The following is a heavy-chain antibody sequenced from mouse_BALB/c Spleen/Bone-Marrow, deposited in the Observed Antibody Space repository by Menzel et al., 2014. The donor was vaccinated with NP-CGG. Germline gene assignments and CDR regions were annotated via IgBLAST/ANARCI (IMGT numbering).Heavy chain of an antibody. CDR2: ISSGSSTI. J-gene: IGHJ4*01. Sequence: EVKLVESGGGLVQPGGSRKLSCACSGFTFSSFVMHWVRQAPEKGLEWVAYISSGSSTIYYADKEKGRFIISRDNPKNPLFLQMTSLRSEDTAIYYCARYGYYDAMDYWGQGTSVTVSS. D-gene: IGHD2-2*01. CDR3: ARYGYYDAMDY. CDR1: GFTFSSFV. V-gene: IGHV5-17*02.